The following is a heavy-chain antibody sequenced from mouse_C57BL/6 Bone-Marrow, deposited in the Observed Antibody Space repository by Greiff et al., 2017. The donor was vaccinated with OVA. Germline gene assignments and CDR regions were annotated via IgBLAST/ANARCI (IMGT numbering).Heavy chain of an antibody. CDR3: AREGQLRLPEAMDY. V-gene: IGHV1-54*01. Sequence: QVQLQQSGAELVRPGTSVKVSCKASGYAFTNYLIVWVKQRPGQGLEWIGVINPGSGGTNYNEKFKGKATLTADKSSSTAYMQLSSLTSEDSAVYFCAREGQLRLPEAMDYWGQGTSVTVSS. CDR1: GYAFTNYL. D-gene: IGHD3-2*02. J-gene: IGHJ4*01. CDR2: INPGSGGT.